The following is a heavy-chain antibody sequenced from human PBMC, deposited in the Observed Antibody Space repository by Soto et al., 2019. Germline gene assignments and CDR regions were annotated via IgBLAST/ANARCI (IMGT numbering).Heavy chain of an antibody. CDR2: IWYDGSNK. V-gene: IGHV3-33*01. CDR3: ARDSDYGNDY. CDR1: AFTFSSNG. Sequence: GGSLRLSCAASAFTFSSNGMHWVRQAPGKGREWVAVIWYDGSNKYYADSVKGRFTISRDNSKNTLYLQMNSLRAEDTAVYYCARDSDYGNDYWSQGTLVTVSS. D-gene: IGHD4-17*01. J-gene: IGHJ4*02.